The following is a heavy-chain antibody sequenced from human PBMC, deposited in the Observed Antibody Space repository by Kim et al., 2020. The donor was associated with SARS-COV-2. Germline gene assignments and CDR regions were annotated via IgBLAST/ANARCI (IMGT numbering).Heavy chain of an antibody. D-gene: IGHD6-19*01. Sequence: GESLKISCKGSGYSFTSYWISWVRQMPGKGLEWMGRIYPSDSYTNYSPSFQGHVTITADKSISPAYLQWSNLKASDTAMYYCARQGASGLEAPRCWGQGTLVTVSS. CDR2: IYPSDSYT. J-gene: IGHJ4*02. V-gene: IGHV5-10-1*01. CDR3: ARQGASGLEAPRC. CDR1: GYSFTSYW.